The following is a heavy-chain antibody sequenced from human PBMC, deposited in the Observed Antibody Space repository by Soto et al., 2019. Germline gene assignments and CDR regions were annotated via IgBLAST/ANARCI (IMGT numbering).Heavy chain of an antibody. CDR3: ARDAERYGAPAGYVMDV. V-gene: IGHV1-18*01. Sequence: ASVKVSCKASGYNCTTYSISWVRQAPVQGPECMGWISGYNGDKTSVQHFKGRVSMTTDPSTSTSNMYRRNLRSADTAVYYCARDAERYGAPAGYVMDVWVQGTTVTVSS. J-gene: IGHJ6*02. CDR2: ISGYNGDK. D-gene: IGHD4-17*01. CDR1: GYNCTTYS.